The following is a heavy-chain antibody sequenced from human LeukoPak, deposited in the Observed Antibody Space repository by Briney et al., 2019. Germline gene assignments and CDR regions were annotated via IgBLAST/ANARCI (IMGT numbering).Heavy chain of an antibody. D-gene: IGHD5-18*01. CDR2: IKQDGSEK. V-gene: IGHV3-7*03. CDR3: ARGPKVRYSYGFFDY. Sequence: GGSLRLSCAASGFTFSSYWMSWVRQAPGKGLEWVANIKQDGSEKYYVDSVKGRFTISRDNAKNSLYLQMNSLRAEDTAVYYCARGPKVRYSYGFFDYWGQGTLVTVSS. J-gene: IGHJ4*02. CDR1: GFTFSSYW.